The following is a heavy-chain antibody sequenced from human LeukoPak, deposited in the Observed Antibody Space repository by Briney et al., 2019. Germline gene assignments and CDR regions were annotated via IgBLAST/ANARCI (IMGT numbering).Heavy chain of an antibody. CDR1: GGPISSGGYY. Sequence: SQTLSLTCTVSGGPISSGGYYWSWFRQHPGKGLEWIGYIYYSGSTYYNPSLKSRVTISVDTSKNQFSLKLSSVTAADTAVYYCARGDYYDSSGYVDAFDIWGQGTMVTVSS. V-gene: IGHV4-31*03. J-gene: IGHJ3*02. CDR2: IYYSGST. CDR3: ARGDYYDSSGYVDAFDI. D-gene: IGHD3-22*01.